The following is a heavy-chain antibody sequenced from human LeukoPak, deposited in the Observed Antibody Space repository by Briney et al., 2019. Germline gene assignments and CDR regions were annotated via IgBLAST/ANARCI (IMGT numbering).Heavy chain of an antibody. CDR2: ISYDGSNK. J-gene: IGHJ4*02. D-gene: IGHD3-22*01. V-gene: IGHV3-30-3*01. CDR3: ARDPGVLMIVVVVDY. Sequence: GGSLRLSCAASGFTFSSYAMHWVRQAPGKGLEWVAVISYDGSNKYYADSVKGRFTISRDNSKNTLYLQMNSLRAEDTAVYYCARDPGVLMIVVVVDYWGQGTLVTVSS. CDR1: GFTFSSYA.